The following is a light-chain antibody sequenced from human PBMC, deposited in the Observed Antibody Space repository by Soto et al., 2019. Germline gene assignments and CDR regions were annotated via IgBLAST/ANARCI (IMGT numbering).Light chain of an antibody. CDR3: HQRKSWPRT. CDR2: STS. Sequence: EIQLTQSPSTLSSSPLERATLXGRASQDVGTKLAWYQHKPGKAPRLLIYSTSNRATGIPARFSGSGSGTEFTLTISSLAPEDFAIYYCHQRKSWPRTFGQGTKVDIK. J-gene: IGKJ1*01. V-gene: IGKV3-11*01. CDR1: QDVGTK.